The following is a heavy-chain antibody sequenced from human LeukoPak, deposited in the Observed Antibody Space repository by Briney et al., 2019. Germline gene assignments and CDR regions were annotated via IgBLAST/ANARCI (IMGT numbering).Heavy chain of an antibody. V-gene: IGHV3-23*01. J-gene: IGHJ3*02. CDR3: AKDLELLYFDWLFNGAFDI. CDR2: ISGSGGST. D-gene: IGHD3-9*01. Sequence: GGSLRLSCAASGFTFSSYAMNWVRQAPGKGLEWVSGISGSGGSTYYADSVKGRFTISRDNSKNTLYLQMNSLRAEDTAVYYCAKDLELLYFDWLFNGAFDIWGQGTMVTVSS. CDR1: GFTFSSYA.